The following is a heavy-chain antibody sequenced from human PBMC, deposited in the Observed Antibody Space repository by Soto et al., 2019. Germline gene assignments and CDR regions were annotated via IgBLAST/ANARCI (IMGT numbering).Heavy chain of an antibody. J-gene: IGHJ6*02. CDR1: RDSVSSNSAA. D-gene: IGHD6-19*01. V-gene: IGHV6-1*01. CDR3: ARDRFAGYSSGWYVSDYYYGMDV. Sequence: PSHPLSLTCSISRDSVSSNSAAWNWIRQSPSRGLEWLGRTYYSSKWYNDYAVSVKSRITINPDTSKNQFSLQLNSVTPEDTAVYYCARDRFAGYSSGWYVSDYYYGMDVWGQGTTVTVSS. CDR2: TYYSSKWYN.